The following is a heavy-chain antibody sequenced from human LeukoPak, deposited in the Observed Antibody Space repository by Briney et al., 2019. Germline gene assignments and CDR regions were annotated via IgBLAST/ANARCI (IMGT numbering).Heavy chain of an antibody. CDR2: IWYDGSNK. D-gene: IGHD6-13*01. CDR3: ARAGLGAAADV. Sequence: QPGGSLRLSCAASGFTFSSYGIHWVRHAPGKGLEWVTLIWYDGSNKYYADSVKGRFTISRDNSKNTLYLQMDSLRVEDTAIYYCARAGLGAAADVWGQGTLVTVSS. J-gene: IGHJ4*02. CDR1: GFTFSSYG. V-gene: IGHV3-33*01.